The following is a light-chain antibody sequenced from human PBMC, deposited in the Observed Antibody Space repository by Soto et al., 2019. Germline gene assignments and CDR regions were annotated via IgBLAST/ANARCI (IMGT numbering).Light chain of an antibody. CDR1: QSISGW. J-gene: IGKJ2*01. Sequence: DIQMTQSPSTLSASVGDTVSITCRASQSISGWMAWYQQKPGKVPKLLIFDASSLESGVPSRFCGSGSGTIFTLTISGLQPGDFATYYCQQYNSYPYTFGQGTKLEIK. CDR2: DAS. V-gene: IGKV1-5*01. CDR3: QQYNSYPYT.